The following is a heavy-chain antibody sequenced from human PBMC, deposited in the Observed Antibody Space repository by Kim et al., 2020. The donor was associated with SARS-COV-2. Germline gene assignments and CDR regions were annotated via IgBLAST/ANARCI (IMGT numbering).Heavy chain of an antibody. Sequence: NYAQKFQGRVTITADESTSTAYMELSSLRSEDTAVYYCARYGNYDSSMDVWGKGTTVTVSS. J-gene: IGHJ6*03. CDR3: ARYGNYDSSMDV. V-gene: IGHV1-69*01. D-gene: IGHD3-10*01.